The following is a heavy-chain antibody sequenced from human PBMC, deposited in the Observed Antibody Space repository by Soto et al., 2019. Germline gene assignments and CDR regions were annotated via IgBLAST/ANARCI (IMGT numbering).Heavy chain of an antibody. D-gene: IGHD2-2*02. CDR2: MYHSAIP. CDR1: GGSISSGNYY. CDR3: ARGAAILYYYFDY. V-gene: IGHV4-30-4*01. J-gene: IGHJ4*02. Sequence: SSETLSLTCTVSGGSISSGNYYWSWLRQSPGRGLEWIGYMYHSAIPYYNPSLKSRVSISVDTSKNQFSLTMTSVTGADTAVYYCARGAAILYYYFDYWGQGTLVTVSS.